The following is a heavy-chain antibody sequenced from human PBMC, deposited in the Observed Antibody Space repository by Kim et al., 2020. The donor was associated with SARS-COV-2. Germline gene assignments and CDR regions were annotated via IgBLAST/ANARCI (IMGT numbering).Heavy chain of an antibody. CDR1: GFTFRSHA. CDR2: ISVSSNT. CDR3: AKKLPDARPLDY. J-gene: IGHJ4*02. V-gene: IGHV3-23*01. D-gene: IGHD6-6*01. Sequence: GGSLRLSCEASGFTFRSHAMSWVRQAPGKGLEYVSAISVSSNTYYADSVKGRFTISRDNSRNMLHLQMNALRAEDTAVYYCAKKLPDARPLDYWGLGTLVTVSS.